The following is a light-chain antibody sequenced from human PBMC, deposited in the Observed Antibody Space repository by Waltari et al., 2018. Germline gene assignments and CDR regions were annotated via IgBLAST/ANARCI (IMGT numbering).Light chain of an antibody. CDR2: GAS. CDR3: QQYGFSPQWT. J-gene: IGKJ1*01. V-gene: IGKV3-20*01. Sequence: EIVLTQSPGTLSLSPGERATLSCRASQSVNSDHLAWYQQKPGQAPRILIYGASSRATGIPDMFRGSGSGTDFTLTITRLDPEDFAVYYGQQYGFSPQWTFGQGTKVEIK. CDR1: QSVNSDH.